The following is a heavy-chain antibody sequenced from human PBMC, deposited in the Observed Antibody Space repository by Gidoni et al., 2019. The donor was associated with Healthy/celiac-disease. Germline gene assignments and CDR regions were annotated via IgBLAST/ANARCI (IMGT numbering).Heavy chain of an antibody. Sequence: DVQLVASGGVLVQPGRSLRLSCAASGFTFVDYALHCFRPAPGQGLEWVSGMSWNSGSIGYADSVKGRFTIARDNAKNSLYLQMNSLRAEDTALYYCAKGGCEVGSTSCYPDFVVVVAAVYFDYWGQGTLVTVSS. J-gene: IGHJ4*02. CDR2: MSWNSGSI. CDR1: GFTFVDYA. CDR3: AKGGCEVGSTSCYPDFVVVVAAVYFDY. V-gene: IGHV3-9*01. D-gene: IGHD2-15*01.